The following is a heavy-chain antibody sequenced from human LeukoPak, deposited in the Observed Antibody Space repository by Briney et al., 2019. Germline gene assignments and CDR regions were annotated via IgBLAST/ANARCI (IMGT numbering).Heavy chain of an antibody. CDR2: ISYDGINK. J-gene: IGHJ4*02. D-gene: IGHD4-17*01. Sequence: GGSLRLSCAAPGFTFSNYGMHWVRQAPGKGLEGVAVISYDGINKYYAVSVKGRFTISRDNSKNTLYLQMNSLRPEDTAVYYCAKGGTSYGDYELDYWGQGTLVTVSS. CDR3: AKGGTSYGDYELDY. V-gene: IGHV3-30*18. CDR1: GFTFSNYG.